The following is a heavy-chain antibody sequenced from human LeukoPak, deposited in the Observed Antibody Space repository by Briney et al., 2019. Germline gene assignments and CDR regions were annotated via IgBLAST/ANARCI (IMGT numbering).Heavy chain of an antibody. CDR3: ATRRGGPYPYYFDH. CDR1: GDSFSGYY. V-gene: IGHV4-34*01. J-gene: IGHJ4*02. Sequence: SETLSRTCAVYGDSFSGYYWSWIRQSPGTGLEGIGGVNDRGTTNYNPNLKSRATISVVTSSNQFSLRLTSVTAADTAIYFCATRRGGPYPYYFDHWDQGALVTVSS. D-gene: IGHD2-15*01. CDR2: VNDRGTT.